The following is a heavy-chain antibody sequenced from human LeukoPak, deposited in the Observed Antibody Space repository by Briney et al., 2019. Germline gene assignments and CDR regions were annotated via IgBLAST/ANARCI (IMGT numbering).Heavy chain of an antibody. CDR3: AREERGSVVIAAAMTYYYYYYMDV. CDR2: IYSGGNT. J-gene: IGHJ6*03. CDR1: GFTVSSNS. Sequence: GGSLRLSCTVPGFTVSSNSWSWVRQARGKGLEWVSFIYSGGNTHYSDSVTGRFTISRDNSKNTLYLQMNSLRAEDTAVYYCAREERGSVVIAAAMTYYYYYYMDVWGKGTTVTISS. V-gene: IGHV3-53*01. D-gene: IGHD2-2*01.